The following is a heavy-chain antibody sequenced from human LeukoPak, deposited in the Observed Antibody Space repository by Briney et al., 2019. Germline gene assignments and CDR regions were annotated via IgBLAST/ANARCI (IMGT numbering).Heavy chain of an antibody. V-gene: IGHV4-59*01. CDR2: IYYSGST. D-gene: IGHD6-19*01. J-gene: IGHJ4*02. Sequence: SETLSLTCTVSGGSISGYYWSWVRQPPGKGLEWIGYIYYSGSTNYNPSLKSRVTISIDTSKNQFSLKLSSVTAADTAVYYCARGGSGWYLLDYWGQGTLVTVFS. CDR1: GGSISGYY. CDR3: ARGGSGWYLLDY.